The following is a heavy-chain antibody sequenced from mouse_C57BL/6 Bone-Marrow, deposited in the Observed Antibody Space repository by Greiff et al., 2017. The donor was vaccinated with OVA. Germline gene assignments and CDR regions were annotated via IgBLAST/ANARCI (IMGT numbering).Heavy chain of an antibody. D-gene: IGHD1-1*01. V-gene: IGHV1-42*01. CDR3: ARNYGYAMDY. J-gene: IGHJ4*01. CDR2: INPSTGGT. Sequence: VQLQQSGPELVKPGASVKISCKASGYSFTGYCMNWVKQSPEKSLEWIGEINPSTGGTTYNQKFKAKATLTVDKSSSTAYMQLKSLTSEDSAVYYCARNYGYAMDYWGQGTSVTVSS. CDR1: GYSFTGYC.